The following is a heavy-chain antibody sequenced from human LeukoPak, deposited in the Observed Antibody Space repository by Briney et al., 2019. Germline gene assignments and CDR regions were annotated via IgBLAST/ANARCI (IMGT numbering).Heavy chain of an antibody. Sequence: PGGSLRLSCAASGFTVSSNYMSWVRQAPGKGLEWVSVTYSGGSTYYADSVKGRFTISRDNSKNTLYLQMNSLRAEDTAVYYCARDPEDSSADAFDIWGQGTMVTVSS. CDR2: TYSGGST. J-gene: IGHJ3*02. V-gene: IGHV3-66*01. CDR3: ARDPEDSSADAFDI. D-gene: IGHD3-22*01. CDR1: GFTVSSNY.